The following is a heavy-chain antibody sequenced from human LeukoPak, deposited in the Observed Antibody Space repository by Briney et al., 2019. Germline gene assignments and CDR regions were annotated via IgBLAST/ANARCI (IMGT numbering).Heavy chain of an antibody. J-gene: IGHJ3*02. V-gene: IGHV4-59*08. CDR1: GGSISSYY. CDR3: ARHKRPGLKAAGSAFDI. CDR2: IYYSGST. Sequence: SETLSLTCAVSGGSISSYYWSWIRQPPGKGLEWIGYIYYSGSTNYNPSLRSRVTISVDTSKNQFSLKLSSVTAADTAVYYCARHKRPGLKAAGSAFDIWGQGTMVTVSS. D-gene: IGHD2-15*01.